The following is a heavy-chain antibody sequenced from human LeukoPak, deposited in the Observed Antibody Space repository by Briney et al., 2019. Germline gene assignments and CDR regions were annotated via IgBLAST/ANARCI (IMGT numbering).Heavy chain of an antibody. D-gene: IGHD3-9*01. V-gene: IGHV3-74*01. CDR2: INSDGSST. J-gene: IGHJ5*02. Sequence: PGGSLRLSCAASGFTFSSYWMHWVRQAPGKGLVWVSRINSDGSSTSYADSVKGQFTISRDNAKNTLYLQMNSLRAEDTAVYYCARDNYDILTGYRNWFDPWGQGTLVTVSS. CDR1: GFTFSSYW. CDR3: ARDNYDILTGYRNWFDP.